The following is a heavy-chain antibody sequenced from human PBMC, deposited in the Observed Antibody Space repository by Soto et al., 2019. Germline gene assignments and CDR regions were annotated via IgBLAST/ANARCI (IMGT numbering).Heavy chain of an antibody. D-gene: IGHD1-7*01. J-gene: IGHJ4*02. CDR2: IYPGDSDT. Sequence: GETLKISCKVSGYTFSNYWIGWVRQMPGKGLEWMGIIYPGDSDTRYNTSFRGQVTIPADKSISTAYLQWSGLKASDTAMYYCATSPATGTSRYFDSWGRGTLVTVSS. CDR3: ATSPATGTSRYFDS. V-gene: IGHV5-51*01. CDR1: GYTFSNYW.